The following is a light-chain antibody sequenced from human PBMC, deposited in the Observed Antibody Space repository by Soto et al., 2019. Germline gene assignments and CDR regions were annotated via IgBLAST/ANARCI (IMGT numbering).Light chain of an antibody. J-gene: IGKJ1*01. V-gene: IGKV1-27*01. CDR3: QKYDRAPRT. CDR2: SAS. Sequence: DIQITQSPSSLSASVGDSVTITCRASQGINNYLAWYQQKPGKVPVLLIYSASPLKSGVPSRLSGRGAGTDFTLTISSLQPEDFATYYCQKYDRAPRTFGQVTKVDIK. CDR1: QGINNY.